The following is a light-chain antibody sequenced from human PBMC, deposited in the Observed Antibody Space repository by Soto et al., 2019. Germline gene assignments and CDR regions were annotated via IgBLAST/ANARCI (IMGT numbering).Light chain of an antibody. CDR1: SSNIGSNY. V-gene: IGLV1-47*02. J-gene: IGLJ3*02. CDR3: ATWDDSLRGWV. CDR2: SNN. Sequence: QTVVTQPPSASGTPGQRVTISCSGSSSNIGSNYVYWYQQLPGTAPKLLIYSNNQRPSGVRDRFSGSKSGTSASLAISGLRSEDEADYYCATWDDSLRGWVFGGGTKLTVL.